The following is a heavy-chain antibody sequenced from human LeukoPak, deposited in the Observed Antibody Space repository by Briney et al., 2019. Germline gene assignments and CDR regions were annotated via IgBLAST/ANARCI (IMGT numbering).Heavy chain of an antibody. CDR2: ISSSGSTI. Sequence: GGSLRLSCAASGFTFSSYEMNWVRQAPGKGLEWVSYISSSGSTIYYADSVKGRFTISRDNAKNSLYLQMNSLRAEDTAVYYCVSSYYDILTGYYPFDYWGQGTLVTVSS. CDR1: GFTFSSYE. CDR3: VSSYYDILTGYYPFDY. J-gene: IGHJ4*02. V-gene: IGHV3-48*03. D-gene: IGHD3-9*01.